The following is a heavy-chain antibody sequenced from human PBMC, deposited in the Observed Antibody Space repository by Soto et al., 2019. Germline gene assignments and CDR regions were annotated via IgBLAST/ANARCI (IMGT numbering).Heavy chain of an antibody. Sequence: QVQLVESGGGVVQLGRSLRLSCAASEFTFNRHAMHWVRQAPGKGLEWVAVISHDGRIKYYADSVKGRFTISRDNSMNTLDLQMNSLRAEDTAIYFCARVSGHVYATLHGPFDYWGQGTLVTVSS. CDR1: EFTFNRHA. CDR2: ISHDGRIK. D-gene: IGHD2-8*01. J-gene: IGHJ4*02. V-gene: IGHV3-30*04. CDR3: ARVSGHVYATLHGPFDY.